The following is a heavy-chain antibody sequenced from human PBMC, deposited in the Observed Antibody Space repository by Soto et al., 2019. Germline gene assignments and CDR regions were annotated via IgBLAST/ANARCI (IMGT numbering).Heavy chain of an antibody. V-gene: IGHV3-23*01. CDR2: ISGSGGST. J-gene: IGHJ6*02. D-gene: IGHD1-26*01. Sequence: GGSLRLSCAASGFTFSSYAMSWVRQAPGKGLEWVSAISGSGGSTYYADSVKGRFTISRDNSKNTLYLQMNSLRAEDTAVYYCARTPRIVGVKTPTRFGMDVWGQGTTVTVSS. CDR3: ARTPRIVGVKTPTRFGMDV. CDR1: GFTFSSYA.